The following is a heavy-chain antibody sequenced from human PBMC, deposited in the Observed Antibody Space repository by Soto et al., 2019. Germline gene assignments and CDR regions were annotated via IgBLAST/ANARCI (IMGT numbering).Heavy chain of an antibody. CDR1: GLTFSSYD. D-gene: IGHD1-26*01. Sequence: PGGSLRLSCAASGLTFSSYDMHWVRQATGKGLEWVSAIGTAGDPYYPGSVKGRFTISRENAKNSLYLQMNSLRAGDTAVYYCARDRKSGSYSHYYGMDVWGQGTTVTVYS. CDR2: IGTAGDP. CDR3: ARDRKSGSYSHYYGMDV. V-gene: IGHV3-13*05. J-gene: IGHJ6*02.